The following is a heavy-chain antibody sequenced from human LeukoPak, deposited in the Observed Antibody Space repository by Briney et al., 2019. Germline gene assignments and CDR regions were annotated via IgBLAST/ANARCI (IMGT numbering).Heavy chain of an antibody. V-gene: IGHV4-34*01. CDR3: ARWVRYFDWLPYDAFGI. CDR1: GGSFSGYY. J-gene: IGHJ3*02. CDR2: INHSGST. D-gene: IGHD3-9*01. Sequence: SETLSPTCAVYGGSFSGYYWSWLRQPPGKGLEWIGEINHSGSTNYNPSLKSRVTISVDTSKNQFSLKLSSVTAADTAVYYCARWVRYFDWLPYDAFGIWGQGTMVTVSS.